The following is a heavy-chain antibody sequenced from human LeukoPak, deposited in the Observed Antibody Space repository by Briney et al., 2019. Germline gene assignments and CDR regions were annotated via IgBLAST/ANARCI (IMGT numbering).Heavy chain of an antibody. J-gene: IGHJ4*02. D-gene: IGHD1-26*01. Sequence: EGSLRLSCAASGFTFSDYYMTWVRQAPGKGLEWVSYISSSSNTVYYADSVKGRLTVSRDNAKNSLYLQMNNLRAEDTAVYYCARRAMGATSFDYWGQGTLVTVSS. CDR1: GFTFSDYY. CDR2: ISSSSNTV. CDR3: ARRAMGATSFDY. V-gene: IGHV3-11*04.